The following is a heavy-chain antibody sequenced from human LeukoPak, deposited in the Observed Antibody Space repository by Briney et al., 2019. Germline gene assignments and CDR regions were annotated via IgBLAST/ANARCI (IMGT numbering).Heavy chain of an antibody. J-gene: IGHJ4*02. V-gene: IGHV4-39*01. CDR1: DGSISSSSDY. Sequence: SETLSLTCTVSDGSISSSSDYWGWIRQPPGKGLEWIGSIYYSGSTYYNPSLKSRATISVDTSKNQFSLKLSSVTAADTAVYYCARHLYPHFDYWGQGTLVTVSS. CDR2: IYYSGST. CDR3: ARHLYPHFDY.